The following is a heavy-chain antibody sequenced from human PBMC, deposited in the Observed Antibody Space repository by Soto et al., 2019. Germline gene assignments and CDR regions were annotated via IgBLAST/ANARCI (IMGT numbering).Heavy chain of an antibody. CDR3: ATTDVDTAMVMVILGY. D-gene: IGHD5-18*01. CDR1: GGTFSTYT. J-gene: IGHJ4*02. V-gene: IGHV1-69*02. Sequence: QVQLVQSGAEVRKPGSSVKVSCEASGGTFSTYTFNWVRQAPGQGLEWMGRIIPILGITNYAQKFQGRVTLTADNSTSTAYMDLSSLRSEDTAVYYCATTDVDTAMVMVILGYWGQGTLVTVSS. CDR2: IIPILGIT.